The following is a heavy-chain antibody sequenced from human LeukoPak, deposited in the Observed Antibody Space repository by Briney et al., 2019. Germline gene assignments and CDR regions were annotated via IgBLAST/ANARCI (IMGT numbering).Heavy chain of an antibody. Sequence: GASVKVSCKASGYTFTSYYMHWVRQAPGQGLEWMGIINPSGGSTSYAQKFQGRVTMSRDTSTTTVYMELSSLRSEDTAVYYCARDQGLTGYFDYWGQGTLVTVSS. CDR3: ARDQGLTGYFDY. J-gene: IGHJ4*02. D-gene: IGHD3-9*01. CDR2: INPSGGST. CDR1: GYTFTSYY. V-gene: IGHV1-46*01.